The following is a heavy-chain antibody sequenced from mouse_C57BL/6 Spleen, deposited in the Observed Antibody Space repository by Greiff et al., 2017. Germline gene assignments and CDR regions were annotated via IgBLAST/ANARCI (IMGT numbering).Heavy chain of an antibody. J-gene: IGHJ1*03. V-gene: IGHV8-8*01. CDR1: GFSLSTFGMG. CDR3: ARIAHYYGSSYGGWYFDV. Sequence: QVTLKECGPGILQPSQTLSLTCSFSGFSLSTFGMGVGWIRQPSGKGLEWLAHIWWDDDKYYNPALKSRLTISKDTSKNQVFLKIANVDTADTATYYCARIAHYYGSSYGGWYFDVWGTGTTVTVSS. D-gene: IGHD1-1*01. CDR2: IWWDDDK.